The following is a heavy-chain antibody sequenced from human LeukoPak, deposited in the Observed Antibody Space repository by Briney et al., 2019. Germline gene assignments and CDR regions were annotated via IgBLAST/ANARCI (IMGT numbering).Heavy chain of an antibody. V-gene: IGHV4-34*01. CDR2: INHSGST. J-gene: IGHJ4*02. CDR3: ATDSLATAYFDY. Sequence: SETLSLTCAVYGGSLSGYYWSWIRQPPGKGLEWIGEINHSGSTNYNPSLKSRVTISVDTSKNQFSLKLSSVTAADTAVYYCATDSLATAYFDYWGQGTLVTVSS. D-gene: IGHD1-26*01. CDR1: GGSLSGYY.